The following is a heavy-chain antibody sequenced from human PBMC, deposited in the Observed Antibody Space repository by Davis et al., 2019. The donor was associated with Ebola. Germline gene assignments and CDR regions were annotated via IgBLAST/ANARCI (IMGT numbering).Heavy chain of an antibody. CDR1: AGTFSSYA. D-gene: IGHD3-22*01. CDR3: ARSAAQYSYDGSGYYATAGTDFDY. J-gene: IGHJ4*02. V-gene: IGHV1-69*13. Sequence: SAKVSCKASAGTFSSYAISWVRQAPGQGLEWMGGIIPIFGTANYAQKFQGRVTITADESTSTAYMELSSLRSEDTAVYYCARSAAQYSYDGSGYYATAGTDFDYWGQGTLVTVSS. CDR2: IIPIFGTA.